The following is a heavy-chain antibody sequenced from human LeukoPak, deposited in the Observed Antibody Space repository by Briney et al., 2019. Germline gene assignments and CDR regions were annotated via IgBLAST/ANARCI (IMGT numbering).Heavy chain of an antibody. V-gene: IGHV3-7*01. D-gene: IGHD2-15*01. CDR1: GFTFSSNC. J-gene: IGHJ4*02. CDR2: IRQDGSDK. Sequence: PGGSLRLSCAASGFTFSSNCMSWVRQAPGKGLEWVANIRQDGSDKYYMDSVKGRFTISRDNAKIPLSLQMNNLRAEDTAVCYCARDRDCGDGGCYPHFDYWGQGVRVTASS. CDR3: ARDRDCGDGGCYPHFDY.